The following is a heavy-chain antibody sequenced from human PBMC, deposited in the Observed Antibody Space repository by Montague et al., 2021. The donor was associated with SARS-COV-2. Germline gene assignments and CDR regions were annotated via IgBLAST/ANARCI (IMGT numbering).Heavy chain of an antibody. V-gene: IGHV4-34*01. Sequence: SETLSLTCAVYGGSLSGYSWSWVRQAPEKGLEWIGDIGHTGSFKYNPSLKSRVTMSIDAAKNQFSLRMTSVTAADTAIYYCARGGTGGSAPFGVVLFHRLDSWGQGTLVTVSS. CDR2: IGHTGSF. CDR1: GGSLSGYS. J-gene: IGHJ4*02. CDR3: ARGGTGGSAPFGVVLFHRLDS. D-gene: IGHD3-3*01.